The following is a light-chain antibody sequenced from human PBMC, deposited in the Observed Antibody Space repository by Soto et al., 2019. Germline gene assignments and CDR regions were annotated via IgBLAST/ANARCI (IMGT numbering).Light chain of an antibody. V-gene: IGKV3-20*01. CDR1: QTVSRSY. J-gene: IGKJ2*01. CDR2: DAS. Sequence: EIVLTQSPGTLSLSPGQRATLSCRASQTVSRSYIAWYQQTPGQAPRLLIYDASSRATGIPDRFSGSGSGTDFTLTISRLEPEDFAVYYCQQSVESPNTFGQGTKLEIK. CDR3: QQSVESPNT.